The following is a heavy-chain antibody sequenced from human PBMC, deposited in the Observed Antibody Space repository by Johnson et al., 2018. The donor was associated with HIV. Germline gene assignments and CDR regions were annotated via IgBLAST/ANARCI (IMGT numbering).Heavy chain of an antibody. Sequence: VQLVESVGGVVQPGRSLRLSCAASGFTFSSYAMHWVRQAPGKGLEWVAVISYDGSNKYYADSVKGRFTISRDNSKNTLYLQMNSLRTEDSGVYYCAKAYCPGCDAFDIWGQGTMVTVSS. D-gene: IGHD2-21*01. J-gene: IGHJ3*02. CDR1: GFTFSSYA. CDR3: AKAYCPGCDAFDI. CDR2: ISYDGSNK. V-gene: IGHV3-30*04.